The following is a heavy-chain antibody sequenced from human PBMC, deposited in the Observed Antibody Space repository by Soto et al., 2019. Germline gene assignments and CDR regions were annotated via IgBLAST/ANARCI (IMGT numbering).Heavy chain of an antibody. CDR1: GFTFSSFW. J-gene: IGHJ4*02. D-gene: IGHD6-13*01. Sequence: EVQLVESGGGLVQPGGSLRLSCAASGFTFSSFWMHWVHQAPGKGLVWVSRINSDGSTTSNADSVKGRFTISRDNAKNTLYLQMNCLRAEDTAVYYCASIPPGWGGEQLVLAYWGQGTLVTVSS. CDR2: INSDGSTT. V-gene: IGHV3-74*01. CDR3: ASIPPGWGGEQLVLAY.